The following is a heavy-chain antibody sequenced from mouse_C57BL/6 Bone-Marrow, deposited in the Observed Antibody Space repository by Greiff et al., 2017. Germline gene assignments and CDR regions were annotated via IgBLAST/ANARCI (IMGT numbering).Heavy chain of an antibody. Sequence: EVQLVESGAELVRPGASVKLSCTASGFNINDDYMHWVKQRPEQGLEWIGWIDPENGDTEYASKFQGKATITADTSSNTAYLQLSSLTSEDTAVYYCTTLSFFDYWGRGTTLTVSS. V-gene: IGHV14-4*01. CDR2: IDPENGDT. J-gene: IGHJ2*01. CDR1: GFNINDDY. CDR3: TTLSFFDY.